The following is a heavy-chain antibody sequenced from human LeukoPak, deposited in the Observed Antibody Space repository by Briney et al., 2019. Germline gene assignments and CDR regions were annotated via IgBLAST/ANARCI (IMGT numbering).Heavy chain of an antibody. CDR1: GGTFSSYA. CDR2: IIPILGTA. J-gene: IGHJ6*03. Sequence: ASVKVSCKASGGTFSSYAISCVRQAPGQGLEWMGGIIPILGTANYAQKFQGRVTITADESTSTAYMELSSLRSDDTAIYYCGLSGNYYYYYMDVWGKGTTVTISS. D-gene: IGHD6-25*01. V-gene: IGHV1-69*13. CDR3: GLSGNYYYYYMDV.